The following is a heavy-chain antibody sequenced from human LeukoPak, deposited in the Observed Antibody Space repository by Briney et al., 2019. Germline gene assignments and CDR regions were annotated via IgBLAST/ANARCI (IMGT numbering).Heavy chain of an antibody. CDR2: ISASRGRT. CDR1: GFTFSNYA. CDR3: AKDGIAYCGGDCGYDAFHI. Sequence: GGSLRLSCAASGFTFSNYAMSWVRQAPGKGLEWVSAISASRGRTYYADSVKGRFTISRDNSQSTLYLQMNSLRAEDTAVYYCAKDGIAYCGGDCGYDAFHIWGQGTVVTVSS. J-gene: IGHJ3*02. V-gene: IGHV3-23*01. D-gene: IGHD2-21*02.